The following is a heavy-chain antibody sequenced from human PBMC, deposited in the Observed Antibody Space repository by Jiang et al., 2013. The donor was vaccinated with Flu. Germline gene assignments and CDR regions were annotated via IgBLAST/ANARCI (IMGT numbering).Heavy chain of an antibody. V-gene: IGHV3-21*01. CDR1: GFTFSSYT. CDR2: ITSSTTYI. Sequence: LSCAASGFTFSSYTMNWVRQAPREGLEWVSSITSSTTYIYYADSVKGRFTISRDNAKNSLYLQMNSLRAEDTAVYYCARDGWVDYWGQGTLVTVSS. D-gene: IGHD6-19*01. J-gene: IGHJ4*02. CDR3: ARDGWVDY.